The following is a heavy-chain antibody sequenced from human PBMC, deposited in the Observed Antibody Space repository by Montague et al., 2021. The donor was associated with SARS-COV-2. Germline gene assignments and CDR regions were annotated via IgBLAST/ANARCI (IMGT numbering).Heavy chain of an antibody. CDR2: INHSGST. CDR1: GGSFSGYY. CDR3: ARALPVTTFFYSYYGMDV. J-gene: IGHJ6*02. V-gene: IGHV4-34*01. Sequence: ETLPLTCAVYGGSFSGYYWSWIRQPPGKGLEWIGEINHSGSTNYNPSLKSRVTISVDTSKNQFSLELSSVTAADTAVYYCARALPVTTFFYSYYGMDVWGQGTTVTVSS. D-gene: IGHD4-17*01.